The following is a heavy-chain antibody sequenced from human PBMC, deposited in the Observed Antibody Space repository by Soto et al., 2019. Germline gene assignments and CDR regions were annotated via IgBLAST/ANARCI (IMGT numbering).Heavy chain of an antibody. CDR3: ARHIAVSGMRGFDF. CDR1: GGSISTNW. V-gene: IGHV4-4*02. D-gene: IGHD6-19*01. Sequence: QVQLQESGPGLMKPSGTLSLTCAVSGGSISTNWWSWVRQPPGKGLEWIGEIYTSGSTNYNPSLKNRVSMSVDKSQNHLSLNLISVTAADTAVYYCARHIAVSGMRGFDFWGQGTLVTVSS. J-gene: IGHJ4*02. CDR2: IYTSGST.